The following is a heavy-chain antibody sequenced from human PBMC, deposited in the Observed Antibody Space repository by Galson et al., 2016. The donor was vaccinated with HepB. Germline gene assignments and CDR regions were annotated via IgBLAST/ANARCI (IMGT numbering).Heavy chain of an antibody. CDR1: GFSFSSHG. Sequence: SLRLSCAASGFSFSSHGMNWVRQAPGKGLEWVAIIWYDGVNKNYAESVKGRFTISRDNSKNTVNLQMDSLRPDDTAVYYCAKRHEYCPPVGCSVDYWGQGTLVSVSS. D-gene: IGHD2/OR15-2a*01. V-gene: IGHV3-30*02. CDR3: AKRHEYCPPVGCSVDY. CDR2: IWYDGVNK. J-gene: IGHJ4*02.